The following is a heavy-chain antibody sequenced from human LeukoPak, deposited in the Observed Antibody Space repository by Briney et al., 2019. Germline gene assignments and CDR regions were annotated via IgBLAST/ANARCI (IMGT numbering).Heavy chain of an antibody. CDR1: GGSISSYY. V-gene: IGHV4-59*01. CDR2: IYYSGST. Sequence: SETLSLTCTVSGGSISSYYWSWIRQPPGKGLEWIGYIYYSGSTNYNPSLKSRVTISVDTSKNQFSLKLSSVTAADTAVYYCARASGKLLWFGELLFSAFDIWGQGTMVTVSS. D-gene: IGHD3-10*01. J-gene: IGHJ3*02. CDR3: ARASGKLLWFGELLFSAFDI.